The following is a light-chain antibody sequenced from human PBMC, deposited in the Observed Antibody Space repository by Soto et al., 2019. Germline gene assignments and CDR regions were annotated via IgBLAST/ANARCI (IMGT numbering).Light chain of an antibody. CDR3: QHYNSYSEA. CDR2: KAS. Sequence: DIQMTQSPSTLSASVGDRVTITCRASQSISSWLAWYQQKPGKAPKILIYKASRLDSGVPSRFSGSGSGTEFTLTISSLQPDDFATYYCQHYNSYSEAFGQGTKVDI. CDR1: QSISSW. J-gene: IGKJ1*01. V-gene: IGKV1-5*03.